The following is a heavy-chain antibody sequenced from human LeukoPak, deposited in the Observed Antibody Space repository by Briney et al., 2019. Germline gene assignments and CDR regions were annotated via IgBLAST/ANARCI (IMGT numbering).Heavy chain of an antibody. CDR2: IRYDGRNK. Sequence: PGGSLRLSCAASGFTFSSYGMHWVRQAPGKGLEWVAFIRYDGRNKYYADSVKGRFTISRDNSKNTLYLQMDSLRAEDTAVYYCAKDRLWFGELSSKFDYWGQGTLVTVSS. J-gene: IGHJ4*02. V-gene: IGHV3-30*02. D-gene: IGHD3-10*01. CDR1: GFTFSSYG. CDR3: AKDRLWFGELSSKFDY.